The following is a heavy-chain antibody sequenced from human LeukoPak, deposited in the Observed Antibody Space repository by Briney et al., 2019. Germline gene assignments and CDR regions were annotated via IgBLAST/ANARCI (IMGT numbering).Heavy chain of an antibody. V-gene: IGHV1-69*05. CDR2: IIPIFGTA. Sequence: SVKVSCKASGGTLSNYAISWVRQAPGQGLEWMGRIIPIFGTANYAQKFQGRVTITTDESTSAAYMELSSLRSEDTAVYHCAGRYGSETYYSFDYWGQGTLVTVSS. CDR3: AGRYGSETYYSFDY. CDR1: GGTLSNYA. J-gene: IGHJ4*02. D-gene: IGHD3-10*01.